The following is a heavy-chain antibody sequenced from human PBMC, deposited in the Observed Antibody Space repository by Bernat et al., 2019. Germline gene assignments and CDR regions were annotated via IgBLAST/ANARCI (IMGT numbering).Heavy chain of an antibody. CDR1: GDSVSSNSAA. D-gene: IGHD6-13*01. CDR3: ATDSRGPLVPAADDAFDI. J-gene: IGHJ3*02. V-gene: IGHV6-1*01. Sequence: QVQLQQSGPGLVKPSQTLSLTCAISGDSVSSNSAAWNWIRQSPSRGLEWLGRSYYRSKWYNDYAVSVKSRITINPDTSKNQFSLQLNSVTPEDTAVYYCATDSRGPLVPAADDAFDIWGQGTMVTVSS. CDR2: SYYRSKWYN.